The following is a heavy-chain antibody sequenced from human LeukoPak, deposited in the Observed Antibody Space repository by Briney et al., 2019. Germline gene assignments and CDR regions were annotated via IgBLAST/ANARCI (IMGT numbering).Heavy chain of an antibody. CDR1: GGTFSNYA. D-gene: IGHD1-26*01. J-gene: IGHJ5*02. V-gene: IGHV1-69*13. Sequence: SVKVSCKASGGTFSNYAVNWVRRAPGQGLEWMGGIIPIFGTANYAQKSQGRVTITADESTSTAYMELSSLRSEDTAVYYCARVQRELRHGWFDPWGQGTLVTVSS. CDR2: IIPIFGTA. CDR3: ARVQRELRHGWFDP.